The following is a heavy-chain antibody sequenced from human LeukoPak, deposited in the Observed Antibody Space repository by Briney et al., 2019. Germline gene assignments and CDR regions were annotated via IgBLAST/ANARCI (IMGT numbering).Heavy chain of an antibody. Sequence: SETLSLTCTVSGDSITSGRYSWAWIRQHSGKGLEWIVYIYYTGGTHYNPSLKSRLTISVDTSENHFSLKLSSVTAADTAIYFCARAPGAFDIWGQGTMVTVSS. V-gene: IGHV4-31*03. CDR3: ARAPGAFDI. CDR2: IYYTGGT. CDR1: GDSITSGRYS. J-gene: IGHJ3*02.